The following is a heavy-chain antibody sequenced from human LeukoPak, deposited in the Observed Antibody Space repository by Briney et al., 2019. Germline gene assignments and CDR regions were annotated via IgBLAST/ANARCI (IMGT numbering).Heavy chain of an antibody. D-gene: IGHD3-10*01. CDR1: GFTFSHYS. Sequence: GGSLRLSCAASGFTFSHYSMSWVRQAPGQGLEWVSNIKQDGSEKYYVDSVKGRFIISRDNAKNSLYLQMNSLRAEDTAVYYCARKYFGSGSYYGAFDYWGQGTLVTVSS. V-gene: IGHV3-7*01. CDR3: ARKYFGSGSYYGAFDY. J-gene: IGHJ4*02. CDR2: IKQDGSEK.